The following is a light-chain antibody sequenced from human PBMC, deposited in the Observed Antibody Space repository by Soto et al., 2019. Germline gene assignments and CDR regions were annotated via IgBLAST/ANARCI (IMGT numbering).Light chain of an antibody. J-gene: IGKJ5*01. CDR3: QQSYSTRIT. V-gene: IGKV1-39*01. Sequence: DIQMTQSPSSLSASVGDRVIITCRASQSISSYLNWYQQKPGKAPKLLIYAASSLQSGVPSRFSGSGSGTDFTLTISSLQPEDFATYYCQQSYSTRITFGQGTRREIK. CDR1: QSISSY. CDR2: AAS.